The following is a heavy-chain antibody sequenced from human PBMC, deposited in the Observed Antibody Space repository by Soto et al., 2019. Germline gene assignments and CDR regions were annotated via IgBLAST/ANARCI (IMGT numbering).Heavy chain of an antibody. CDR3: ARDRQGWLRFFDY. D-gene: IGHD5-12*01. V-gene: IGHV1-69*06. Sequence: SVKVSCKASGGTFSSYAISWVRQAPGQGLEWMGGIIPIFGTANYAQKFQGRVTITADKSTSTAYMELSSLRSEDTAVYYCARDRQGWLRFFDYWGQGNMVTVSS. J-gene: IGHJ4*02. CDR2: IIPIFGTA. CDR1: GGTFSSYA.